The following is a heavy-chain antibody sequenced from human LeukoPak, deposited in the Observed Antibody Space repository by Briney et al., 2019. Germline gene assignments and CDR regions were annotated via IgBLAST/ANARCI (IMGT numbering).Heavy chain of an antibody. Sequence: SETLSLTCAVYGGSFSGYYWSWIRQPPGKGLEWIGEINHSGSTNYNPSLKSRVTISVDTSKNQFSLKLSSVTAADTAVNYCARDRDGTPGIWGQGTMVTVSS. CDR3: ARDRDGTPGI. J-gene: IGHJ3*02. V-gene: IGHV4-34*01. CDR1: GGSFSGYY. CDR2: INHSGST. D-gene: IGHD3-10*01.